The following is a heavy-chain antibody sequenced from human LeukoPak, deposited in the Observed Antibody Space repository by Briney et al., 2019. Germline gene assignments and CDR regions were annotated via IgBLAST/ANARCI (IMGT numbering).Heavy chain of an antibody. CDR1: GYTFTSFD. D-gene: IGHD1-26*01. V-gene: IGHV1-8*02. J-gene: IGHJ4*02. Sequence: GASVKVSCKASGYTFTSFDINWVRQATGQGLEWMGWMNPKSGSAGYAQNFQGRVTMTRDTSTSTVYMELSSLRSEDTAVYYCARVVGASSLEESGFDYWGQGTLVTVSS. CDR2: MNPKSGSA. CDR3: ARVVGASSLEESGFDY.